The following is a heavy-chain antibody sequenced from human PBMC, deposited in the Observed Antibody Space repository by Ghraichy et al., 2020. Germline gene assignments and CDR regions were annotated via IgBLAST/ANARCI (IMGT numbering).Heavy chain of an antibody. CDR1: GFTFTRFS. Sequence: ETLSLTCAASGFTFTRFSMGWVRQAPGKGLQWVSGISGSGDTTYYADSMKGRFTISRDNSKNTLYLQMNSLRAEDTAVYYCAKYFLEWWNFDSWGLGTLVTVSS. J-gene: IGHJ4*02. CDR3: AKYFLEWWNFDS. D-gene: IGHD3-3*01. CDR2: ISGSGDTT. V-gene: IGHV3-23*01.